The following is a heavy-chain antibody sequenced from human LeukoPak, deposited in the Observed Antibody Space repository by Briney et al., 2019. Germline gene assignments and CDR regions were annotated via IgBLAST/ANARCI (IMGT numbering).Heavy chain of an antibody. J-gene: IGHJ4*02. CDR2: IIPIFGTA. V-gene: IGHV1-69*13. Sequence: SVKVSCKASGGTFSSYAISWVRQAPGQGLEWMGGIIPIFGTANYAQKFQGRVTITADESTSTAYMELTSLKSDDTAVYYCARDQYYNSGSPALRYRGQGTLVTVSS. CDR3: ARDQYYNSGSPALRY. CDR1: GGTFSSYA. D-gene: IGHD3-10*01.